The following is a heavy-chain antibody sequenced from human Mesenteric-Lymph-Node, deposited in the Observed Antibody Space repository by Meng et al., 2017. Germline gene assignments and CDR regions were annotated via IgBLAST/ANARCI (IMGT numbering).Heavy chain of an antibody. J-gene: IGHJ4*02. V-gene: IGHV1-2*06. CDR1: GYTFTGYY. Sequence: GGSLRLSCKASGYTFTGYYMHWVRQAPGQGLEWMGRINPNSGGTNYAHNFEGRVTMTSDTSIGAAYMELTRLTSRDTAVYYCARDNDYGGNSGDKWGQGTLVTVSS. CDR2: INPNSGGT. D-gene: IGHD4-23*01. CDR3: ARDNDYGGNSGDK.